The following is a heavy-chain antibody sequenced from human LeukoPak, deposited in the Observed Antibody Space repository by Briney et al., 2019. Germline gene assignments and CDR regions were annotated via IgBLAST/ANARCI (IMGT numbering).Heavy chain of an antibody. CDR1: GGSISSGSYY. Sequence: SETLSLTCTVSGGSISSGSYYWSWIRQPAGKGLEWIGRIYTSGSTNYNPSLKSRVTISVDTSKNQSSLKLSSVTAADTAVYYCARSYYDFWSGRNDDYWGQGTLVTVSS. CDR2: IYTSGST. D-gene: IGHD3-3*01. J-gene: IGHJ4*02. CDR3: ARSYYDFWSGRNDDY. V-gene: IGHV4-61*02.